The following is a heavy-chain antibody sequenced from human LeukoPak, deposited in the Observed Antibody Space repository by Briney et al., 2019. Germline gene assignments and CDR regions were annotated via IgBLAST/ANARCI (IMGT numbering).Heavy chain of an antibody. CDR3: ARAGEWFGEKFFDY. J-gene: IGHJ4*02. CDR1: GFTVSNNY. D-gene: IGHD3-10*01. CDR2: IYVGGSA. V-gene: IGHV3-53*01. Sequence: GGSLRLSCAASGFTVSNNYMSWVRQTPGKGLEWVSVIYVGGSAYYADSVKGRFTISGDSSKNTLYLQMNSLRAEDTAVYYCARAGEWFGEKFFDYWGQGTLVTVSS.